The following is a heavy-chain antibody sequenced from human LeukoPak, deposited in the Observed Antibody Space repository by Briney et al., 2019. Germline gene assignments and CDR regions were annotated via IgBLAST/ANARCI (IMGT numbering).Heavy chain of an antibody. V-gene: IGHV4-30-4*01. Sequence: SETLSLTCTVSGGSISSGDYYWSWIRQPPGKGLECIGYIYYSGSTYYNPSLKSRVTISVDTSKNQFSLKLSSVTAADTAVYYCAGTMVRGVIYQLLYDYWGQGTLVTVSS. J-gene: IGHJ4*02. CDR1: GGSISSGDYY. D-gene: IGHD3-10*01. CDR3: AGTMVRGVIYQLLYDY. CDR2: IYYSGST.